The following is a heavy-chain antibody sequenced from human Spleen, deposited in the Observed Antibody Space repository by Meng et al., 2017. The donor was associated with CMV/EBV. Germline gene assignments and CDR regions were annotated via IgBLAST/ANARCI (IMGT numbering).Heavy chain of an antibody. V-gene: IGHV3-20*04. D-gene: IGHD4-11*01. CDR1: GFTFDDYG. J-gene: IGHJ4*02. Sequence: GGPLRLSCAASGFTFDDYGMSWVRQAPGKGLEWVSGINWNGGSTGYADSVKGRFTISRDNAKNSLYLQMNSLRAEDTAVYYCARDYSNYEGYWGQGTLVTVSS. CDR2: INWNGGST. CDR3: ARDYSNYEGY.